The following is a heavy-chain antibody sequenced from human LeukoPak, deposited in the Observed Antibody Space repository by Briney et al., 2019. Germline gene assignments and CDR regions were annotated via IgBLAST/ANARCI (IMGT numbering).Heavy chain of an antibody. D-gene: IGHD1-26*01. CDR2: MNPNSGNT. Sequence: ASVKVSCKASGYTFTSYDINWVRQATGQGLEWMGWMNPNSGNTGYAQKFQGRVTMTRNTSISTAYMELSSLRSEDTAVYYCARGLFVRIVGATGLGYWGQGTLVTVSS. V-gene: IGHV1-8*01. CDR1: GYTFTSYD. CDR3: ARGLFVRIVGATGLGY. J-gene: IGHJ4*02.